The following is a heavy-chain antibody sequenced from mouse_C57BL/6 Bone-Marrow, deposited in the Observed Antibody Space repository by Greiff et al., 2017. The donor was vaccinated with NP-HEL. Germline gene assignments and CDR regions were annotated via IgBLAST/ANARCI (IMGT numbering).Heavy chain of an antibody. J-gene: IGHJ2*01. Sequence: QVQLQQSGAELVRPGASVKLSCKASGYTFTDYYINWVKQRPGQGLEWIARIYPGSGNTYYNEKFKGKATLTAEKSSSTAYMQLSSLTSEDSAVYFCARSTVVAGDFDYWGQGTTLTVSS. CDR3: ARSTVVAGDFDY. CDR2: IYPGSGNT. CDR1: GYTFTDYY. V-gene: IGHV1-76*01. D-gene: IGHD1-1*01.